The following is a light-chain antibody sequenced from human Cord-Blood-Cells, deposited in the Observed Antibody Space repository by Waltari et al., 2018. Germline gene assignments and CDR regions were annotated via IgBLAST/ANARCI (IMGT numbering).Light chain of an antibody. CDR3: MQDTRWSQS. CDR1: QSLVYSGGNTY. J-gene: IGKJ1*01. CDR2: KVS. Sequence: DVVMSQSPLSLPVTDGQPASIPCRPSQSLVYSGGNTYVDWFQQKPGQSPRRLIYKVSSRECGVPDRFSGSGSGTDFTLKISRLEADDVGVYYCMQDTRWSQSFGQGTKVEIK. V-gene: IGKV2-30*01.